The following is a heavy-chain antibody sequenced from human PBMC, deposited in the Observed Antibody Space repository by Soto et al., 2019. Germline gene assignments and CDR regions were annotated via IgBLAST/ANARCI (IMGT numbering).Heavy chain of an antibody. CDR2: IIPVFGTT. Sequence: AVKVSCKASGGTFRNYGVGWVRQAPGQGLEWMGGIIPVFGTTNYAQKFQGRVTITADESTSTAYIEVSSLRSEDTAMFYCGRYCSGGSCHTLDYYGMDVWGQGTTVTVSS. CDR3: GRYCSGGSCHTLDYYGMDV. D-gene: IGHD2-15*01. V-gene: IGHV1-69*13. CDR1: GGTFRNYG. J-gene: IGHJ6*02.